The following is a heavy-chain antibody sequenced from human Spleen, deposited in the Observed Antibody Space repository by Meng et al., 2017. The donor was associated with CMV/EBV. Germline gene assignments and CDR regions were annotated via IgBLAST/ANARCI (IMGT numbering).Heavy chain of an antibody. CDR2: ISNIGNHV. J-gene: IGHJ4*02. CDR1: GFPFSSYT. V-gene: IGHV3-21*01. Sequence: GGSLRLSCAGFGFPFSSYTMNWVRQAPGKGLEWVSSISNIGNHVYYADSVKGRFTISRGNAKNSLNLQMNSLRAEDTAVYYCARDRVSWERGGLGDHWGQGTLVTVSS. D-gene: IGHD1-26*01. CDR3: ARDRVSWERGGLGDH.